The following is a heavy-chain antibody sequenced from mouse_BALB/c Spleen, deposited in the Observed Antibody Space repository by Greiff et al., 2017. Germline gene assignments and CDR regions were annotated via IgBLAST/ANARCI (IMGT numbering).Heavy chain of an antibody. J-gene: IGHJ2*01. Sequence: QVQLKESGPGLVAPSQSLSITCTVSGFSLTSYGVHWVRQPPGKGLEWLGVIWAGGSTNYNSALMSRLSISKDNSKSQVFLKMNSLQTDDTAMYYCARGGAYYRYAFDYWGQGTTLTVSS. CDR3: ARGGAYYRYAFDY. V-gene: IGHV2-9*02. D-gene: IGHD2-14*01. CDR1: GFSLTSYG. CDR2: IWAGGST.